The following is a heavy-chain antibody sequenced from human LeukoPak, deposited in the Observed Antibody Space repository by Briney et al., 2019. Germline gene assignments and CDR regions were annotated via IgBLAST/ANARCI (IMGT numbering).Heavy chain of an antibody. CDR2: ISAYNGNT. Sequence: ASVKVSCKASGYTFTSYGISWVRQAPGQGLEWMGWISAYNGNTNYAQKLQGRVTMTTDTSTSTAYMELRSLRSDDTDVYYCARGYSIVVVTAAPLEYWGQGTLVTVSS. CDR1: GYTFTSYG. CDR3: ARGYSIVVVTAAPLEY. D-gene: IGHD2-21*02. J-gene: IGHJ4*02. V-gene: IGHV1-18*01.